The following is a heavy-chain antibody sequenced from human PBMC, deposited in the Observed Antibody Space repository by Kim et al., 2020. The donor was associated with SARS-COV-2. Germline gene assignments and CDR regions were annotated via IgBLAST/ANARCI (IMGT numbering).Heavy chain of an antibody. CDR2: IDCGNGNT. J-gene: IGHJ4*02. CDR1: GHFFTRDS. Sequence: ASVKVSCKTSGHFFTRDSIHWVRQAPGQGLEWMGVIDCGNGNTIYSQKFQGRVTFTTVTSASTAYMELSFLRSEDSAVYYCLGGFYFDYWGQGTLVTVSS. CDR3: LGGFYFDY. V-gene: IGHV1-3*01. D-gene: IGHD3-16*01.